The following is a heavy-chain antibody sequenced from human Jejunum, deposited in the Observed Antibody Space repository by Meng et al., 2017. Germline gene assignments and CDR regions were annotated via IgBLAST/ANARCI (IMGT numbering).Heavy chain of an antibody. CDR2: ISAYSTII. CDR1: GFTFRTYE. CDR3: AREDADLASEDAFDL. V-gene: IGHV3-48*03. Sequence: GGSLRLSCEASGFTFRTYEMNWVRRAPGKGLEWVSYISAYSTIIYYAESVKGRFTISRDNAKNSLYLQMNSLRVEDTAVYYCAREDADLASEDAFDLWGLGTMVTVSS. J-gene: IGHJ3*01. D-gene: IGHD5-12*01.